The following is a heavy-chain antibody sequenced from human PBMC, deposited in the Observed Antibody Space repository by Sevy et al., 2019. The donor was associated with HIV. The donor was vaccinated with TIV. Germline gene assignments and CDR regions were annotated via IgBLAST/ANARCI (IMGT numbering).Heavy chain of an antibody. Sequence: GGSLRLSCAASGFTFSSYGMHWVRQAPGKGLEGVAVIWYDGSNKYYADSVKGRFTISRDNSKNMLYLTMNGLRAEDTAVYYCARDTTCGSGPNSWFDPWGQGTLVTVSS. CDR2: IWYDGSNK. V-gene: IGHV3-33*01. D-gene: IGHD3-10*01. CDR1: GFTFSSYG. CDR3: ARDTTCGSGPNSWFDP. J-gene: IGHJ5*02.